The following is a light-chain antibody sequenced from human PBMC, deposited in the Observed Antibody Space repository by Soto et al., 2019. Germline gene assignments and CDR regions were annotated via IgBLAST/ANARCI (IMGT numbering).Light chain of an antibody. CDR2: DAS. CDR1: QSVSSY. J-gene: IGKJ3*01. CDR3: QQRSKLPSA. V-gene: IGKV3-11*01. Sequence: IVLTQSPDTLSLSPGERATLSCRASQSVSSYLAWYQQKPGQAPRLLIYDASNRATGIPARFSGSGSGTDFTLTISSLEPEDFAVYYCQQRSKLPSAFGPGTKVGI.